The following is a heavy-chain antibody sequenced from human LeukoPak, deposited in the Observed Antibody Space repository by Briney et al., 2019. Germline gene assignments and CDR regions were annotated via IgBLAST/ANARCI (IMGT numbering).Heavy chain of an antibody. V-gene: IGHV1-18*01. CDR2: ISTHNGNT. J-gene: IGHJ4*02. CDR1: GYTFTRSG. Sequence: ASVKVSCKASGYTFTRSGISWVRQAPGQGLEWMGWISTHNGNTNYAQKFQGRVTMTTDTSTSTAYMELRSLRSDDTAVYYCARGASYVILTGYSYFDYWGQGTLVTVSS. D-gene: IGHD3-9*01. CDR3: ARGASYVILTGYSYFDY.